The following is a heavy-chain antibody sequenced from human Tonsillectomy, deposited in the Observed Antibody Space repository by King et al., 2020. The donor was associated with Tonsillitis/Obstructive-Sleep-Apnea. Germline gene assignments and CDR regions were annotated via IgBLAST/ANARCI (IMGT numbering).Heavy chain of an antibody. D-gene: IGHD2-2*02. V-gene: IGHV3-23*04. CDR3: AKEPDMVVVPAAIRGGWFDP. CDR2: ISGSGGST. CDR1: GFTFSSYA. J-gene: IGHJ5*02. Sequence: VQLVESGGGLVQPGGSLRLSCAASGFTFSSYAMSWVRQAPGKGLEWVSAISGSGGSTYYADSVKGRFTISRDNSKNTLYLQMNSLRAEDTAVYYCAKEPDMVVVPAAIRGGWFDPWGQGTLVTVSS.